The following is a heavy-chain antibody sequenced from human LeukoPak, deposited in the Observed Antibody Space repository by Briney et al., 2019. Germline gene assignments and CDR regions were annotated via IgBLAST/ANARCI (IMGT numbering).Heavy chain of an antibody. CDR3: ARAWEPHPQRHTTSYFDY. D-gene: IGHD1-26*01. V-gene: IGHV4-59*01. CDR1: DGSISSYY. Sequence: PSETLSLTCTVSDGSISSYYWSWIRQPPGKGLEWIGYIYYSGSTNYNPSLKSRVTISVDTSKNQFSLKLSSVTAADTAVYYCARAWEPHPQRHTTSYFDYWGQGTLVTVSS. J-gene: IGHJ4*02. CDR2: IYYSGST.